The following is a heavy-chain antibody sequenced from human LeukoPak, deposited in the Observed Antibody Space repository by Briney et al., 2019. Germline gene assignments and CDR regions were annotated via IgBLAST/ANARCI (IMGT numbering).Heavy chain of an antibody. D-gene: IGHD3-9*01. V-gene: IGHV3-66*01. CDR3: ARDYDILTGSAFDI. CDR2: IYSDGTT. CDR1: GFTVSSEY. Sequence: PGGSLRLSCAASGFTVSSEYMSWVRQAPGRGLEWVSLIYSDGTTYYADSVKGRFTISRDNSKNTLNLQMNSLRAEDTAVYYCARDYDILTGSAFDISGQGTMATAAS. J-gene: IGHJ3*02.